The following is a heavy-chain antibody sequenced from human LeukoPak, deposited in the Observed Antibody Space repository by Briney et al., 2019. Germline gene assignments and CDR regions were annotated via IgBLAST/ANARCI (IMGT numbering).Heavy chain of an antibody. CDR2: INQGGSGK. CDR3: ASQYTSSRIFDD. V-gene: IGHV3-7*01. CDR1: GFPFSNYW. J-gene: IGHJ4*02. D-gene: IGHD6-13*01. Sequence: GGSLRLSCAASGFPFSNYWMTWVRQAPGKGLEWVANINQGGSGKYYVDSVKGRFTISRDNAKNSLYLQMNSLRAEDTAVYFCASQYTSSRIFDDWGQGTLVTVSS.